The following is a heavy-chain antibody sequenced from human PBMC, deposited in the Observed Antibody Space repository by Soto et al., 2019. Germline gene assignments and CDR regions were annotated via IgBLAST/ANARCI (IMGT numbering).Heavy chain of an antibody. CDR2: ISAYNGNT. D-gene: IGHD2-15*01. CDR1: GYTFTSYG. CDR3: AVGGNQDPFYYYGMDV. Sequence: QVQLVQSGAEVKKPGASVKVSCKASGYTFTSYGISWVRQAPGQGLEWMGWISAYNGNTNYAPKLQGRVTLTTDTPTSTAYMELRSLRSDDTAVYYCAVGGNQDPFYYYGMDVGGQGTKVTVSS. V-gene: IGHV1-18*04. J-gene: IGHJ6*02.